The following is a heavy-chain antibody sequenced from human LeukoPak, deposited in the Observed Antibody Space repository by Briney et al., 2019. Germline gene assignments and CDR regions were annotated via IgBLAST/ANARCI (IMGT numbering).Heavy chain of an antibody. CDR3: AKTMVVAAFDY. CDR2: INWNGGST. Sequence: GGSLRLSCAASGFTFDDYGMSWVRQAPGKGLEWVSHINWNGGSTSYADSVKGRFTISRDNAKNSLYLQMNSLRAEDTAVYYCAKTMVVAAFDYWGQGTLVTVSS. J-gene: IGHJ4*02. V-gene: IGHV3-20*04. D-gene: IGHD2-15*01. CDR1: GFTFDDYG.